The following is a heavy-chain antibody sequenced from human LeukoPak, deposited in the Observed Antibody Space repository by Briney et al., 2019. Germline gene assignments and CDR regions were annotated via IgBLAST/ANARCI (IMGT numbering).Heavy chain of an antibody. J-gene: IGHJ4*02. CDR1: RFTFSNFD. Sequence: GGSLRLSCAASRFTFSNFDMHWVRQAPGKGLEWVAITSYDGSNKNYVDSVKGRFTISRDNPKSTLYLQMNSLRSEDTAVYYCSKGPDTSGYYSLDYWGQGTLVTVSS. V-gene: IGHV3-30*18. D-gene: IGHD3-22*01. CDR3: SKGPDTSGYYSLDY. CDR2: TSYDGSNK.